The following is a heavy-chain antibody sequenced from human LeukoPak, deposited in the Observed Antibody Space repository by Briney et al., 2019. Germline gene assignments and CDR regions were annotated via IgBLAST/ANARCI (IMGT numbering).Heavy chain of an antibody. V-gene: IGHV1-2*06. CDR3: ARDVSSTPNWEFDY. D-gene: IGHD1-26*01. J-gene: IGHJ4*02. Sequence: APVKVSCKTSGYTFADYFIHWVRQAPGQGLEYMGRINANSGGTEYQQKFQGRVTMTRDMSISTAYVEVNWLISDDTAIYYCARDVSSTPNWEFDYWGQGTTVTVSS. CDR2: INANSGGT. CDR1: GYTFADYF.